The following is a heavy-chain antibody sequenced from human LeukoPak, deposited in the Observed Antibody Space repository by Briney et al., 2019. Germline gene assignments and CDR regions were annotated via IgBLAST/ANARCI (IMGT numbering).Heavy chain of an antibody. CDR1: GYTLTSYG. J-gene: IGHJ4*02. Sequence: GASVKVSCKASGYTLTSYGISWVRQAPGQGLEWMGWISAYNGNTNYAQKLQGRVTMTTDTSTSTAYMELRSLRSDDTAVYYCARDDYYYDSSGYYFFDYWGQGTLVTVSS. CDR3: ARDDYYYDSSGYYFFDY. CDR2: ISAYNGNT. V-gene: IGHV1-18*01. D-gene: IGHD3-22*01.